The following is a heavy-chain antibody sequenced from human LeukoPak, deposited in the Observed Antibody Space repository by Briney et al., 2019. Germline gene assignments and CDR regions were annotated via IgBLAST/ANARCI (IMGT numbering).Heavy chain of an antibody. D-gene: IGHD3-10*01. CDR2: FYSDGNT. Sequence: GGSLRLSCAASGFNLSSIYMSWVRQTPAKGLEWVSGFYSDGNTDYADSVKGRFTISRDNAKNSLYLQMNSLRAEDTAVYYCARDGSPVGVWGQGTTVTVSS. CDR1: GFNLSSIY. CDR3: ARDGSPVGV. V-gene: IGHV3-53*01. J-gene: IGHJ6*02.